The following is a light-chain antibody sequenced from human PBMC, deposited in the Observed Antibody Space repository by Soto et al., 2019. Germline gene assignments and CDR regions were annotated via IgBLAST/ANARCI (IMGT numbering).Light chain of an antibody. CDR2: GAS. J-gene: IGKJ1*01. Sequence: EIVLTQSPGTLSLSPGERANLSCRASQSVSSSYLAWYQQKPGQAPRLLIYGASSRATGIPDRFSGSGSGTDFTLTINRLEPEDFAVYYCQQYGSSPRTFGQGTKVESK. CDR1: QSVSSSY. CDR3: QQYGSSPRT. V-gene: IGKV3-20*01.